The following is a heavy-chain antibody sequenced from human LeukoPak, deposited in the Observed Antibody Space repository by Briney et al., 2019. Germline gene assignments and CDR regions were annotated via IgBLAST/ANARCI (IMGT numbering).Heavy chain of an antibody. V-gene: IGHV2-5*01. D-gene: IGHD3-3*01. Sequence: SGPTLVNPTQTLTLTCTFSGFSLSTSGVGVGWIRQPPGKALEWLALIYWNDDKRYSPSLKSRLTITKDTSKNQVVLTMTNMDPVDTATYYCAHRSLYDFWSGYYIPLYFDYWGQGTLVTVSS. J-gene: IGHJ4*02. CDR1: GFSLSTSGVG. CDR3: AHRSLYDFWSGYYIPLYFDY. CDR2: IYWNDDK.